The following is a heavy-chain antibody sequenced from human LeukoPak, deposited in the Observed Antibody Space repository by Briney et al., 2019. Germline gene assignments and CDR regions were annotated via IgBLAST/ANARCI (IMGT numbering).Heavy chain of an antibody. D-gene: IGHD2-2*01. V-gene: IGHV3-33*01. J-gene: IGHJ4*02. CDR2: IWYDGSNK. Sequence: GWALRLSCAASGFTFSSYGMHWVRQAPGKGLEGVAVIWYDGSNKYYADSVKGRFTISRDNSKNTLYLQMNSLRAEDTAVYYCARDRAREYLMYYWGQGTLVTVSS. CDR3: ARDRAREYLMYY. CDR1: GFTFSSYG.